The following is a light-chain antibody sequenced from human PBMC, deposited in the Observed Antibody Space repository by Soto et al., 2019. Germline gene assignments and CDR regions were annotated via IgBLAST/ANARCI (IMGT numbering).Light chain of an antibody. CDR1: SSDVGKYDR. V-gene: IGLV2-18*02. Sequence: QSVLTQPPSVSGSPGQSVTISCTGTSSDVGKYDRVSWYQQPPGTAPKLIIYEVTNRPSGVPARFSGSKSGNTASLTISGLQAEDEADYYCSSYTSTSRYVFGAGTKVPS. CDR2: EVT. J-gene: IGLJ1*01. CDR3: SSYTSTSRYV.